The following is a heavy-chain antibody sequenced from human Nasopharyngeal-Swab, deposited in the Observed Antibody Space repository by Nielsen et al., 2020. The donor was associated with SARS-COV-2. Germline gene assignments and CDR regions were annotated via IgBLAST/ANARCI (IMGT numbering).Heavy chain of an antibody. CDR2: IKQDGSEK. CDR1: GFAFRSYW. CDR3: ARSPYYDFWSDYYTSFDY. Sequence: GESLKISCAASGFAFRSYWMTWVRQAPGKGLEWVANIKQDGSEKYYVDSVKGRFTISRDNAKNSLYLQMNGLRAEDTAVYYCARSPYYDFWSDYYTSFDYWGQGTLVTVSS. V-gene: IGHV3-7*01. D-gene: IGHD3-3*01. J-gene: IGHJ4*02.